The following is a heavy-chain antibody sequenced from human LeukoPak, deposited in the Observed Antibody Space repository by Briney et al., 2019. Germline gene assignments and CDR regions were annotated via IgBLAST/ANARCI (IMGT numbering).Heavy chain of an antibody. D-gene: IGHD3-10*01. CDR2: IYYSGST. Sequence: SETLSLTCTVSGGSISSYYWSWIRQPAGKGLEWIGYIYYSGSTNYNPSLKSRVTISVDTSKNQFSLKLSSVTAADTAVYYCATSAGGFGELSSWFDPWDQGTLVTVSS. CDR3: ATSAGGFGELSSWFDP. J-gene: IGHJ5*02. CDR1: GGSISSYY. V-gene: IGHV4-59*01.